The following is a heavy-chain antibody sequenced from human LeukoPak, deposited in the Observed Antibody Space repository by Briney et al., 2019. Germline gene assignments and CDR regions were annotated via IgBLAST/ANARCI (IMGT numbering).Heavy chain of an antibody. CDR3: ARHHSSGSLVGPSYAPPPFQH. J-gene: IGHJ1*01. CDR2: IYYSGST. V-gene: IGHV4-59*08. CDR1: GGSISSYY. D-gene: IGHD6-19*01. Sequence: SETLSLTCTVSGGSISSYYWSWIRQPPGKGLEWIGYIYYSGSTNYNPSLKSRVTISVDTSKNQFSLKLSSVTAADTAVYYCARHHSSGSLVGPSYAPPPFQHWGQGTLVTVSS.